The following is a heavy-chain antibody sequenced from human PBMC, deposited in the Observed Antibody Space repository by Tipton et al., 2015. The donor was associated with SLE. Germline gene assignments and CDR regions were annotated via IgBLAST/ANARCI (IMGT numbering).Heavy chain of an antibody. J-gene: IGHJ5*02. CDR3: ARGRSWFDP. CDR2: IYYSGST. CDR1: GGPISSSSYY. V-gene: IGHV4-39*07. Sequence: TLSLTCTVSGGPISSSSYYWGWIRQPPGKGLEWIGSIYYSGSTYYNPSLKSRVTISVDTSKNQFSLKLSSVTAADTAVYYCARGRSWFDPWGQGTLVTVSS.